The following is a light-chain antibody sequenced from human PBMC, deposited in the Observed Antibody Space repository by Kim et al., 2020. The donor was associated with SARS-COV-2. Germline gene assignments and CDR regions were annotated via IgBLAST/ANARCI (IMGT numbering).Light chain of an antibody. V-gene: IGKV1-39*01. CDR1: QSISNL. CDR3: QQSYSTPNT. Sequence: ESVEDRGTITCRERQSISNLVNWYQQKPWKAPKLLIYAASSLQSGVPSRFSGSGSGTDFTLTITSLRPEDFATYFCQQSYSTPNTFGQGTRLEIK. J-gene: IGKJ5*01. CDR2: AAS.